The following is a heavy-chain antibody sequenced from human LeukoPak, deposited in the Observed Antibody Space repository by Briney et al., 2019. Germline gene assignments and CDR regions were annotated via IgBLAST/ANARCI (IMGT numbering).Heavy chain of an antibody. D-gene: IGHD6-13*01. CDR1: GGSSRGYY. CDR3: ARGHVGYSSSWFRWFDP. Sequence: SETLSLTCAVYGGSSRGYYCSWSGQPPAKGLEGRGEFNHSGSTNYNPALNSRVTISVDTSKNQFPLKLSSVTAADTAVYYCARGHVGYSSSWFRWFDPWGQGTLVTVSS. V-gene: IGHV4-34*01. J-gene: IGHJ5*02. CDR2: FNHSGST.